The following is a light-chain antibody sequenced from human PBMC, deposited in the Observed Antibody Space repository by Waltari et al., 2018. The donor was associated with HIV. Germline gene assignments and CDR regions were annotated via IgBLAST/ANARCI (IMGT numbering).Light chain of an antibody. V-gene: IGKV2-40*01. Sequence: DIVLTQTPLSLPITPGEPASISCRSSQSLLDTFDGNTYLDWYLQKPGQSPRLLIYTLSSRASGVPDMFSGSGSGTNFTLKISSVEAEDVGIYFCMQRVEFPVTFGPGTKLNIK. J-gene: IGKJ3*01. CDR1: QSLLDTFDGNTY. CDR3: MQRVEFPVT. CDR2: TLS.